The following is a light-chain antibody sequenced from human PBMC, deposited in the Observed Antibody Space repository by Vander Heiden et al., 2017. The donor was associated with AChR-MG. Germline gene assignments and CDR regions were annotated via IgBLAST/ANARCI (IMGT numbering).Light chain of an antibody. CDR1: QTISSW. V-gene: IGKV1-5*03. Sequence: DIQMTQSPSNTPASVGDGVAIPCPASQTISSWLAWYQQKPGKAPKLLIYKASNLESGVPSRFSGSGSGTEFTLTISSLQPDDFATYYCQQYNTYRLTFGGGTKVEIK. CDR3: QQYNTYRLT. J-gene: IGKJ4*01. CDR2: KAS.